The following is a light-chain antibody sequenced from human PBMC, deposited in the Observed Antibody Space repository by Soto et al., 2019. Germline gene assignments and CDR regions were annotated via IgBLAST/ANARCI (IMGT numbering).Light chain of an antibody. CDR2: GAS. CDR1: QSVTSNY. Sequence: EMVVTQSSGSLSLSPGELDTLPCRASQSVTSNYLAWYQQKPGQTPRLLVYGASSRATGIPDRFSGSGSGTDFTLTISRLEPEDFAVYYCQKYGTSPITCGKGQRRAIK. J-gene: IGKJ5*01. CDR3: QKYGTSPIT. V-gene: IGKV3-20*01.